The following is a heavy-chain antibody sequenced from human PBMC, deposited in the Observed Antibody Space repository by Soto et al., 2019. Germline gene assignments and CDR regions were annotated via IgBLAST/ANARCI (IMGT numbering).Heavy chain of an antibody. Sequence: SVKVSCKASGDTFRRYSITWVRQAPGQGVEWMGRINPIVEIARYAQKFQGRVTITVDKATTTAHMELTSLRSEDTAVYYCARDRRTNYDYYGMDVWGQGTTVTVSS. J-gene: IGHJ6*02. CDR1: GDTFRRYS. CDR2: INPIVEIA. CDR3: ARDRRTNYDYYGMDV. V-gene: IGHV1-69*04.